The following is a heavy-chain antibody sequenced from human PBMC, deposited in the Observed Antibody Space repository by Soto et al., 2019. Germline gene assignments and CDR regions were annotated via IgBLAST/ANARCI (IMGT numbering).Heavy chain of an antibody. CDR3: VKEPIVEGIYFGSSEFFF. Sequence: GGSLRLSCAASGFTFRSYGMHWVRQAPGKGLQSVAFISYDGSNKNYADSVKGRFTVSRDNSKKTLYLQMDSMRNEDTAVYYCVKEPIVEGIYFGSSEFFFWGQGTLVTVSS. CDR2: ISYDGSNK. CDR1: GFTFRSYG. J-gene: IGHJ4*02. D-gene: IGHD3-10*01. V-gene: IGHV3-30*18.